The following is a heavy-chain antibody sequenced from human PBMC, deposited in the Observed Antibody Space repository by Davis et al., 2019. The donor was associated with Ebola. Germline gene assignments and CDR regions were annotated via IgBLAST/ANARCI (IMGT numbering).Heavy chain of an antibody. J-gene: IGHJ6*02. V-gene: IGHV3-11*01. CDR1: AFTFSDYY. D-gene: IGHD5-12*01. CDR3: ARSRGYSAYVNADYYGMDV. Sequence: PGRSLRLSCAASAFTFSDYYMSWIRQAPGKGLEWVSYISSSGEITFYADSVKGRFTISRDNAKNSLNLQMHSLTAEDTAVYYCARSRGYSAYVNADYYGMDVWGQGTTVTVSS. CDR2: ISSSGEIT.